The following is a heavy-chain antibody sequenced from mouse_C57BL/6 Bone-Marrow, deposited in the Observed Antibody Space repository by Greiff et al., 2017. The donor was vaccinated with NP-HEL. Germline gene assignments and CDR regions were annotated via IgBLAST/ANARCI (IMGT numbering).Heavy chain of an antibody. D-gene: IGHD2-3*01. J-gene: IGHJ3*01. CDR2: IDPEDGET. CDR1: GFHIKDYY. Sequence: EVQLQQSGAELVKPGASVKLSCTASGFHIKDYYMHWVKQRTEQGLEWIGRIDPEDGETKYAPTFQGKATITADTSSNTAYLQLSSLTSEDTAVYYCARGWLPPWFAYWGQGTLVTVSA. CDR3: ARGWLPPWFAY. V-gene: IGHV14-2*01.